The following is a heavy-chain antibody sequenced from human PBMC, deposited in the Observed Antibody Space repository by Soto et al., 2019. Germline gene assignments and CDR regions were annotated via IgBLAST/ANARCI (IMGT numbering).Heavy chain of an antibody. CDR3: ARELYSSGWYDYYYGMDV. D-gene: IGHD6-19*01. J-gene: IGHJ6*02. V-gene: IGHV4-34*01. CDR1: GGSFSGYY. CDR2: INHSGST. Sequence: SETLSLTCAVYGGSFSGYYWSWIRQPPGKGLEWIGEINHSGSTDYNPSLKSRVTISVDTSKNQFSLKLSSVTAADTAVYYCARELYSSGWYDYYYGMDVWGQGTTVTVSS.